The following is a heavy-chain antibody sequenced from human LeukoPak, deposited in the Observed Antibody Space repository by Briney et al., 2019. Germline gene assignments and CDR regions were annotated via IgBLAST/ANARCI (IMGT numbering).Heavy chain of an antibody. J-gene: IGHJ4*02. CDR1: GFTFSSYA. D-gene: IGHD3-22*01. Sequence: GGSLRLSCAASGFTFSSYAMTWVRQAPGKGLQWVSAVSGSGAHTYYADSVKGRFTISRDNSKNTLYLQMNSLRAEDTAVYYCAKASAMIVVVSKYFDYWGQGTLVTVSS. CDR3: AKASAMIVVVSKYFDY. CDR2: VSGSGAHT. V-gene: IGHV3-23*01.